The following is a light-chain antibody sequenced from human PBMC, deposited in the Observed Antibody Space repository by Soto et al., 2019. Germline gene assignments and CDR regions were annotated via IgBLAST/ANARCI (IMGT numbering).Light chain of an antibody. CDR2: EVS. CDR1: SSDVGGYNF. V-gene: IGLV2-14*03. Sequence: SLPAHTASVFWSPGHSITISCTGTSSDVGGYNFVSWYQQHPGKAPKLMIYEVSNRPSGVSNRFSGSKSGNTASLTISGLQPEEEADYYCSSYTTSSNVVFGTGTKVTAL. J-gene: IGLJ1*01. CDR3: SSYTTSSNVV.